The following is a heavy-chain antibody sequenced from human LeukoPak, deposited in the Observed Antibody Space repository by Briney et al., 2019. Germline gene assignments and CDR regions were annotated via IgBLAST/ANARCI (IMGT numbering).Heavy chain of an antibody. V-gene: IGHV1-2*02. CDR2: INPKNGGT. J-gene: IGHJ4*02. CDR3: ARRGAYFDY. Sequence: GSVKVSCKTSGYSFTGYYMHWVRQAPGQGLEWMGWINPKNGGTNYPQKFQGRVTMTTDTSVGTAYMELSSLASDDTAVYYCARRGAYFDYWGQGTLVTVSS. CDR1: GYSFTGYY.